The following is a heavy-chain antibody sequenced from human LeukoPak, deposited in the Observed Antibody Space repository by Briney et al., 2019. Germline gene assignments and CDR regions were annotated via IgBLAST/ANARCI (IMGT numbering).Heavy chain of an antibody. V-gene: IGHV3-74*01. Sequence: PGGSLRLSCAASGFTVSSYWMHWVRQAPGKGLVWVSRINSDGSSTSYADSVKGRFTISRDNAKNSLYLQMNSLRAEDMALYYCAKGYCSRTSCSHDYWGQGILVTVSS. J-gene: IGHJ4*02. CDR3: AKGYCSRTSCSHDY. CDR1: GFTVSSYW. CDR2: INSDGSST. D-gene: IGHD2-2*01.